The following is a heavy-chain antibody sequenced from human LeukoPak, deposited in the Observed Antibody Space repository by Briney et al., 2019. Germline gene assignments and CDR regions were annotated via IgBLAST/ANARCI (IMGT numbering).Heavy chain of an antibody. V-gene: IGHV3-9*03. J-gene: IGHJ4*02. Sequence: PGGSLRLACAASGFTFDDYAMHWVRQAPGKGLEWVSGISWNSGSIGYADSVKGRFTISRDNAKNSLYLQMNSLRAEDMALYYCAKGRGSVYSYGSFDYWGQGTLVTVSS. D-gene: IGHD5-18*01. CDR1: GFTFDDYA. CDR3: AKGRGSVYSYGSFDY. CDR2: ISWNSGSI.